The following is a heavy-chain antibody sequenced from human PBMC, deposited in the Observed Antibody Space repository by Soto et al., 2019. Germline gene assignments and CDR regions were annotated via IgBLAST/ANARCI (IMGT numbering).Heavy chain of an antibody. Sequence: GGSLRLSCAASGFTVSSNYMSWVRQAPGKGLEWVGRIRSKANTYAAAYGASVKGRFTISRDDSKNTAYLQMNSLKTEDTAVYSCARHVDPYHCRGGDCHLDTFDIWGQGTLVTVSS. D-gene: IGHD2-21*01. CDR1: GFTVSSNY. CDR3: ARHVDPYHCRGGDCHLDTFDI. CDR2: IRSKANTYAA. J-gene: IGHJ3*02. V-gene: IGHV3-73*01.